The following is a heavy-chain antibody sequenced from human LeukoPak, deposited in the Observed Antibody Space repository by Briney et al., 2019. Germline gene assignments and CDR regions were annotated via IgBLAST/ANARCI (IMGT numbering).Heavy chain of an antibody. Sequence: ASVKVSCKVSGYTLTELSMHWVRQAPGKGLEWMGGFDPEDGETIYAQKFQGRVTMTEDTSTDTAYMELSSLRSEDTAAYYCATLPLLRYFDWLLYSYFDYWGQGTLVTVSS. CDR2: FDPEDGET. V-gene: IGHV1-24*01. D-gene: IGHD3-9*01. CDR3: ATLPLLRYFDWLLYSYFDY. CDR1: GYTLTELS. J-gene: IGHJ4*02.